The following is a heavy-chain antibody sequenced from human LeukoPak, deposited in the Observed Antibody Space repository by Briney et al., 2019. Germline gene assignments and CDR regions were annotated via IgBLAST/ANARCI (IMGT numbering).Heavy chain of an antibody. Sequence: SETLSLTCTVSGGSISSSSYYWGWIRQPPGKGLEWIGTIYYSGSTYYNPSLKSRVTISVDTSKNQFSLKLSSVTAADTAVYYCARSSTVKLDYWGQGTLVTVSS. CDR1: GGSISSSSYY. J-gene: IGHJ4*02. CDR3: ARSSTVKLDY. D-gene: IGHD4-17*01. V-gene: IGHV4-39*01. CDR2: IYYSGST.